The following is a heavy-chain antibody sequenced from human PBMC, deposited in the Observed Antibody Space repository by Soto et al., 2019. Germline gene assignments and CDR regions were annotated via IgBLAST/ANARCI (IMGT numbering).Heavy chain of an antibody. CDR2: MSYDGSDK. J-gene: IGHJ4*02. D-gene: IGHD2-2*01. Sequence: QVQLVESGGGVVQPGRSLRLSCAAPGFSFRSYAMHWVRQAPGKGLEWVAVMSYDGSDKDYADSVKGRFTISRDNSKNTLYLQMSSLRAEDTAVYYCARARLDTPALEYWGQGTLVTVSS. V-gene: IGHV3-30-3*01. CDR1: GFSFRSYA. CDR3: ARARLDTPALEY.